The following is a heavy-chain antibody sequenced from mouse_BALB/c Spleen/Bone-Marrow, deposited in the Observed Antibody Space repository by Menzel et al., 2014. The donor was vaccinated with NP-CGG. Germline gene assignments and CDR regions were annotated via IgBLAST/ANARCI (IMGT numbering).Heavy chain of an antibody. V-gene: IGHV1-69*02. CDR3: TREGYYGSSYVDY. D-gene: IGHD1-1*01. J-gene: IGHJ2*01. CDR2: IYPSDSYT. Sequence: VQLQLSGAELVRPGASVKLSCKASGYTFTSYWINWVKQRPGQGLEWIGNIYPSDSYTNYNQKFKDKATLTVDKSSSTAYMQLSSPTSEDSAVYYCTREGYYGSSYVDYWGQGTTLTVSS. CDR1: GYTFTSYW.